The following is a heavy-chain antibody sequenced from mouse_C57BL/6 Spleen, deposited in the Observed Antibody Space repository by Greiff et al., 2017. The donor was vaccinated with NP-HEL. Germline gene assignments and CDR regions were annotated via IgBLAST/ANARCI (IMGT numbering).Heavy chain of an antibody. CDR2: INPYNGGT. Sequence: VQLQQSGPVLVKPGASVKMSCKASGYTFTDYYMNWVKQSHGKSLEWIGVINPYNGGTSYNQKFKGKATLTVDKSSSTAYMELNSLTSEDSAVYYCARRDYDVFYAMDYWGQGTSVTVSS. J-gene: IGHJ4*01. D-gene: IGHD2-4*01. CDR1: GYTFTDYY. CDR3: ARRDYDVFYAMDY. V-gene: IGHV1-19*01.